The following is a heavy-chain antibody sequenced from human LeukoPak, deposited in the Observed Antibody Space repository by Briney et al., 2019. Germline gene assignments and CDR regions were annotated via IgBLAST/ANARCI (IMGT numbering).Heavy chain of an antibody. J-gene: IGHJ4*02. CDR3: AKERENYDILTGYLD. D-gene: IGHD3-9*01. CDR2: ISGSGGST. V-gene: IGHV3-23*01. CDR1: GFTFSSYA. Sequence: GGSLRLSCAASGFTFSSYAMSWVRQAPGKGLEWVSAISGSGGSTYYADSVKGRFTISRDNSKNTLYLQMNSLRAEDTAVCYCAKERENYDILTGYLDWGQGTLVTVSS.